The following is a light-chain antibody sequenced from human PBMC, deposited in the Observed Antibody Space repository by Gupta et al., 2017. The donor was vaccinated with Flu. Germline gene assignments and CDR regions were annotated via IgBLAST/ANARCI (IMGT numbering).Light chain of an antibody. CDR3: QQSYNNARYS. V-gene: IGKV1-39*01. CDR1: HSVTRY. CDR2: TAS. J-gene: IGKJ2*03. Sequence: DIQLTQSPSSLSASVGDTITVTCRASHSVTRYLNWYQLKPGKAPRLLIHTASSLHIGVPPRFSGSGSETEFTLTITNLQPEDFATYYCQQSYNNARYSFGQGTRLDIK.